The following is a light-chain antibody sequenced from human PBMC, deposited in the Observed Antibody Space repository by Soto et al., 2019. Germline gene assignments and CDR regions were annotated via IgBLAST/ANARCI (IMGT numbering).Light chain of an antibody. CDR2: TNT. Sequence: QSALTQPPSVSGAPGQRVTISWTGGSSNFGAGYDVHWYQQLPGTAPKLLIYTNTNRPSGVPDRFSGSKSGTSASLAITGLQAEDEADYYCQSYDSSLSRYVFGAGTKVTVL. V-gene: IGLV1-40*01. J-gene: IGLJ1*01. CDR1: SSNFGAGYD. CDR3: QSYDSSLSRYV.